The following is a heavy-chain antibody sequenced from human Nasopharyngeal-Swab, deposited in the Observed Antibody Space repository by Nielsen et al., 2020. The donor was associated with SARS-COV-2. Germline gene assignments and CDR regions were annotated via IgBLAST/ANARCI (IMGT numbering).Heavy chain of an antibody. D-gene: IGHD6-13*01. CDR3: AREILGAAAVSYYYYYYGMDV. J-gene: IGHJ6*02. CDR2: IWYDGSNK. Sequence: WIRQPEGKGLEWVAVIWYDGSNKYSADSVKGRVAISRDNSKNTLYLQMNSLRAEDTAVYYCAREILGAAAVSYYYYYYGMDVWGQGTTVTVSS. V-gene: IGHV3-33*01.